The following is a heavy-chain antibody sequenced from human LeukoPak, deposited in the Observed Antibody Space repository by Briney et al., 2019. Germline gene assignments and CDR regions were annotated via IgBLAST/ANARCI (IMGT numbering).Heavy chain of an antibody. J-gene: IGHJ4*02. Sequence: SETLSLTCAVYGGPFSGYDWSWIRQPPGKGLECIGEINHSGSSNYNPSLKRRVTISVDTSKNQFSLKLSSVTAADTAVYYCARWEGGSYYDFDYWGQGTLVTVSS. CDR3: ARWEGGSYYDFDY. CDR2: INHSGSS. CDR1: GGPFSGYD. D-gene: IGHD1-26*01. V-gene: IGHV4-34*01.